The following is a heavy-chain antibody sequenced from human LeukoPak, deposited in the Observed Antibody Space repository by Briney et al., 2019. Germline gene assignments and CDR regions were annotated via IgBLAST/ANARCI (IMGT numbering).Heavy chain of an antibody. J-gene: IGHJ6*03. Sequence: SQTLSLTCTVSGDSISSGDYYWSWIRQPAGKGLEWIGRISSSGSTNYNPSLKSRVTISVDTSKNQFSLKLSSVTAADTAVYYCARGQRSFGYYYYYMDVWGKGTTVTVSS. CDR2: ISSSGST. V-gene: IGHV4-61*02. CDR1: GDSISSGDYY. D-gene: IGHD5-18*01. CDR3: ARGQRSFGYYYYYMDV.